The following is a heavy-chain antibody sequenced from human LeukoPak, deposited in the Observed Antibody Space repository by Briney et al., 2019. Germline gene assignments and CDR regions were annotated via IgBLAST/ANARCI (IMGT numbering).Heavy chain of an antibody. J-gene: IGHJ6*02. Sequence: ASVKVSCKASGGTFSSYAISWVRQAPGQGLEWMGGIIPIFGTANYAQKFQSRVTITADESTSTAYMELSSLRSEDTAVYYCARSSARWYYYGSGSYGPYGMDVWGQGTTVTVSS. V-gene: IGHV1-69*13. D-gene: IGHD3-10*01. CDR3: ARSSARWYYYGSGSYGPYGMDV. CDR2: IIPIFGTA. CDR1: GGTFSSYA.